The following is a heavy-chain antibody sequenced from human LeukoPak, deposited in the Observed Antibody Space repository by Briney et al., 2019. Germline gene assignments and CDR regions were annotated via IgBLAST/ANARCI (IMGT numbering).Heavy chain of an antibody. CDR2: IYYSGST. CDR3: ARHVSSSWYWVIDY. D-gene: IGHD6-13*01. Sequence: SQTLSLTCTVSGGSISSGGYYWSWILQHPGKGLERIGYIYYSGSTYYNPSLKSRVTISVDTSKNQFSLKLSSVTAADTAVYYCARHVSSSWYWVIDYWGQGTLVTVSS. CDR1: GGSISSGGYY. J-gene: IGHJ4*02. V-gene: IGHV4-31*03.